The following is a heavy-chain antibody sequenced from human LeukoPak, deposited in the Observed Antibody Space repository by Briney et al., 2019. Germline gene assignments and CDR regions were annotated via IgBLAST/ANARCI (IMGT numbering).Heavy chain of an antibody. Sequence: GGSLRLSCAASGFTFDDYGMSWVRQAPGKGLEWVSGINWNGGSTGYADSVKGRFTISRDSSKNTLYLQMNSLRAEDTAVYYCATREVITAAGTLQHWGQGTLATVSS. J-gene: IGHJ1*01. D-gene: IGHD6-13*01. V-gene: IGHV3-20*04. CDR3: ATREVITAAGTLQH. CDR1: GFTFDDYG. CDR2: INWNGGST.